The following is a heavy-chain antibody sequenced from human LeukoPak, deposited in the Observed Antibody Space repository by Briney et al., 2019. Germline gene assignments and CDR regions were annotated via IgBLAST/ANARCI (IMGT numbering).Heavy chain of an antibody. Sequence: GASVKVSCKASGYTFTSYGISWVRQAPGQGLEWMGWMNPNSGNRDYAQKFQGRVTMTRNTSISTAYMELSSLRSEDTAVYYCARASSGWYQLGTWGQGTLVTVSS. CDR1: GYTFTSYG. J-gene: IGHJ5*02. D-gene: IGHD6-19*01. V-gene: IGHV1-8*02. CDR3: ARASSGWYQLGT. CDR2: MNPNSGNR.